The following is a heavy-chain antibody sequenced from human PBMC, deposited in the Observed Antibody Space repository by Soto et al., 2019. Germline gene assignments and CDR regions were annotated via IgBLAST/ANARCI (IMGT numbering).Heavy chain of an antibody. J-gene: IGHJ4*02. CDR3: XTVRVGVTITYY. Sequence: EVQLVESGGGLVKPGGSLRLSCAASGFTFNNAWMSWVRQAPGKGLEWVGRIKSKTDGGTTDYAAPVKGRFAISRDDSKNTLYLQVNSLKTEDXAVYYXXTVRVGVTITYYWGQGTLVIVSS. D-gene: IGHD4-17*01. CDR2: IKSKTDGGTT. V-gene: IGHV3-15*01. CDR1: GFTFNNAW.